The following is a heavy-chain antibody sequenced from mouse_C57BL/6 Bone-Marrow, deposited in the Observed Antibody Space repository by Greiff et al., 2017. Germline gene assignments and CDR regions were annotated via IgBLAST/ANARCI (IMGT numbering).Heavy chain of an antibody. Sequence: VQLQQPGAELVRPGTSVKLSCKASGYTFTSYWMHWVKQRPGQGLEWIGVIDPSDSYTNYNQKFKGKATLTVDTSSSTAYMQLSSLTSEDSAVYYCARYYDYDDDGDDWGQGTTLTVSS. J-gene: IGHJ2*01. CDR1: GYTFTSYW. D-gene: IGHD2-4*01. V-gene: IGHV1-59*01. CDR2: IDPSDSYT. CDR3: ARYYDYDDDGDD.